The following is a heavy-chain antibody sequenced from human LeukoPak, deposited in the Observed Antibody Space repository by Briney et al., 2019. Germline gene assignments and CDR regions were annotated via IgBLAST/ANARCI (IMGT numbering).Heavy chain of an antibody. V-gene: IGHV1-46*01. D-gene: IGHD4-17*01. CDR1: GYTFTSYY. CDR3: ARDRNDYGDHLFDY. CDR2: INPSGGST. J-gene: IGHJ4*02. Sequence: ASVKVSCKASGYTFTSYYMHWVRQAPGQGLEWMGIINPSGGSTSYAQKFQGRVTITADKSTSTAYMELSSLRSEDTAVYYCARDRNDYGDHLFDYWGQGTLVTVSS.